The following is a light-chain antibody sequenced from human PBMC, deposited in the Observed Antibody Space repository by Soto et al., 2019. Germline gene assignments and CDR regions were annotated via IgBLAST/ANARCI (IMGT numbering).Light chain of an antibody. CDR3: QQYHSYPLT. V-gene: IGKV1-5*03. CDR2: KAS. Sequence: DIQMTQSPSTLSASVGERVTITCRASQSISAWLAWYQQKPGKAPKLLIYKASNVESGVPPRFSGSGSGTEFTLTISSLQPDDFATYYCQQYHSYPLTFGQGTRLEIK. CDR1: QSISAW. J-gene: IGKJ5*01.